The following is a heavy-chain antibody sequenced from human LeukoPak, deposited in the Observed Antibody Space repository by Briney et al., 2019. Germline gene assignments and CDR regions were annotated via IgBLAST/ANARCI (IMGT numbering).Heavy chain of an antibody. Sequence: ASVKVSCKASGYTFTGYYMHWVRQAPGQGLEWMGWINPNSGGTNYAQKFQGRVTMTRDTSISTAYMELSRLRSDDTAVYYCARAVLRVFPLSDYYYGMDVWGQGTTVTVSS. V-gene: IGHV1-2*02. CDR1: GYTFTGYY. CDR3: ARAVLRVFPLSDYYYGMDV. D-gene: IGHD3-3*01. CDR2: INPNSGGT. J-gene: IGHJ6*02.